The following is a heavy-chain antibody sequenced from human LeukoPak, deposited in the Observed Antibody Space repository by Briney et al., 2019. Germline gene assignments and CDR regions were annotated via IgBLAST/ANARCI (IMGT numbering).Heavy chain of an antibody. V-gene: IGHV4-34*01. J-gene: IGHJ4*02. CDR1: GGSFSGYY. D-gene: IGHD2-2*01. Sequence: PSETLSLTCAVYGGSFSGYYWSWIRQPPGKGLEWIGGINHSGSTNYNPSLKSRVTISVDTSKNQFSLKLSSVTAADTAVYYCARVSGYCSSTSCYFDYWGQGTLVTVSS. CDR3: ARVSGYCSSTSCYFDY. CDR2: INHSGST.